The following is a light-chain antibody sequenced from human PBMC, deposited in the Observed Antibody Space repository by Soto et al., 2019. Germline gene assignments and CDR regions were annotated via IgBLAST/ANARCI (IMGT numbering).Light chain of an antibody. V-gene: IGKV3D-15*01. CDR1: QSVSTN. J-gene: IGKJ4*01. Sequence: VMTQSPGTLSVSPGETATLSCGTSQSVSTNLAWYQQKPGQPPRLLIYDASTRATGIPARFRGSGSGTEFTLITSYLRPGDFAVYFCQQYHDWVTFGGGTKVEI. CDR2: DAS. CDR3: QQYHDWVT.